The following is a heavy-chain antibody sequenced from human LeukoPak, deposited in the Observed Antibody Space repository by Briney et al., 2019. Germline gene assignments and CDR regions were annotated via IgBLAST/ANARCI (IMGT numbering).Heavy chain of an antibody. CDR3: ARSSLYYYDSSGSYYFDH. V-gene: IGHV3-48*02. D-gene: IGHD3-22*01. CDR2: INSNSSTM. Sequence: PGGSLRLSCVASGFXFSSYSINWVRQAPGKGLEWVSYINSNSSTMYYADSVKGRFTISRDNAKNSLYLQMDSPKDEDTAVYYCARSSLYYYDSSGSYYFDHWGQGTLVTVSS. J-gene: IGHJ4*02. CDR1: GFXFSSYS.